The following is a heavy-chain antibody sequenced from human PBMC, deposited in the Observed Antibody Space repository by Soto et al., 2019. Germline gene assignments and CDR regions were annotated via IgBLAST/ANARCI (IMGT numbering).Heavy chain of an antibody. CDR3: ARVQTGYGDYRDNWFDP. V-gene: IGHV4-31*03. D-gene: IGHD4-17*01. Sequence: QVQLQESGPGLVKPSQTLSLTCTVSGGSISSGGYYWSWIRQHPGKGLEWIGYIYYSGSTSYNPSLKRRVTLSVDTSKNQFSLKLSSVTAADTAVYYCARVQTGYGDYRDNWFDPWGQGTLVTVSS. CDR1: GGSISSGGYY. J-gene: IGHJ5*02. CDR2: IYYSGST.